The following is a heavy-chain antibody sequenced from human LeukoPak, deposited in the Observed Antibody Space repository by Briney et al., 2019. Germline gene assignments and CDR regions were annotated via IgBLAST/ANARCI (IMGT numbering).Heavy chain of an antibody. J-gene: IGHJ4*02. Sequence: GGSLRLSCAASGFTFNIFAMNWVRQASGRGLEWVSTISGSGISTYYADSVKGRITISRDNSKNTLYLQINSLRDEDTAVYFCAKDQHGYDKPIDYWGQGTLVTVSS. CDR1: GFTFNIFA. CDR3: AKDQHGYDKPIDY. D-gene: IGHD5-12*01. CDR2: ISGSGIST. V-gene: IGHV3-23*01.